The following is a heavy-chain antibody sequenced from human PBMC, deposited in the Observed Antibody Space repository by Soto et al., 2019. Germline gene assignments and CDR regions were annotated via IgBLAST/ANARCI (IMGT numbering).Heavy chain of an antibody. CDR2: IYHSGST. V-gene: IGHV4-4*02. CDR1: GGAISSSNW. J-gene: IGHJ5*02. CDR3: ARAFIVVVPAAIESWFDP. D-gene: IGHD2-2*01. Sequence: SETLSLTCAVSGGAISSSNWWSWVRQPPGKGLEWIGEIYHSGSTNYNPSLKSRVTISVDKSKNQFSLKLSSVTAADTAVYYCARAFIVVVPAAIESWFDPWGQGTLVTVSS.